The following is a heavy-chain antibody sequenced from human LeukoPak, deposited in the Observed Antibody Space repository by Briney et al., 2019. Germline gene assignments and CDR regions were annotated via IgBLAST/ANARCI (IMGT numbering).Heavy chain of an antibody. CDR3: AHSCGGGNSAYFDY. V-gene: IGHV2-5*02. CDR1: GFSLRTRGVG. CDR2: IYWDDDE. D-gene: IGHD4-23*01. Sequence: RKSGPTLVNPTQTLTLTCTFSGFSLRTRGVGVGWIRQPPGKALEWLAVIYWDDDERYSPSLKSRLTITKDTSKNQVVLTMTNMDPVDTATYYCAHSCGGGNSAYFDYWGQGTLVTASS. J-gene: IGHJ4*02.